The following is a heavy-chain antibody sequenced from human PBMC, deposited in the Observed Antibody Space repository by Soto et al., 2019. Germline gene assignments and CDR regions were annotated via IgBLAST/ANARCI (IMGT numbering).Heavy chain of an antibody. CDR1: GFTFSSYA. Sequence: GSLRLSCAASGFTFSSYAMHWVRQAPGKGLEWVAVISYDGSNKYYADSVKGRFTISRDNSKNTLYLQMNSLRAEDTAVYYCAREMGAWFGPAHAFDIWGQGTMVTVSS. V-gene: IGHV3-30-3*01. J-gene: IGHJ3*02. CDR2: ISYDGSNK. D-gene: IGHD3-10*01. CDR3: AREMGAWFGPAHAFDI.